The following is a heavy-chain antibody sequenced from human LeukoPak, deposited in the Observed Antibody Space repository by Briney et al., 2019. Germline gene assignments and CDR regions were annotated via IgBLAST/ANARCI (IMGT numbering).Heavy chain of an antibody. D-gene: IGHD3-22*01. CDR3: AKENYDSSGYYYAYFQH. V-gene: IGHV3-23*01. CDR1: GFTFSSYA. Sequence: GGSLRLSCAASGFTFSSYAMSWVRQAPGKGLEWVSAISGSGGNTFFADSVKGRFTISRDNSKNTLYRQMNSLTAEDTAIYYCAKENYDSSGYYYAYFQHWGQGTLVTVSS. CDR2: ISGSGGNT. J-gene: IGHJ1*01.